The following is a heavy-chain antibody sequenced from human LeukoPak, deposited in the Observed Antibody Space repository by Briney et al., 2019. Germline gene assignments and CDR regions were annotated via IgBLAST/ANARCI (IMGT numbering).Heavy chain of an antibody. CDR2: VDRTGIT. J-gene: IGHJ6*03. CDR1: DDSITMYY. CDR3: ARGRVSSSTWHSTYYNYFYMDV. Sequence: PSETLSLTCSVSDDSITMYYWTWIRQPPGKGLEWIGYVDRTGITNFSPSLNGRVSISRDTTKNLFSLRVRSVTAADTAVYFCARGRVSSSTWHSTYYNYFYMDVWGKGTTVTVSS. V-gene: IGHV4-59*01. D-gene: IGHD5-12*01.